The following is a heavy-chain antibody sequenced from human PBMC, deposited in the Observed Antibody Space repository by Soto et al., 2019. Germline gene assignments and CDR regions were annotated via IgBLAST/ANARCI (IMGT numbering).Heavy chain of an antibody. Sequence: SETLSLTCGVSGSSISSSYWWGWIRQPPGKGLEWIGYIFSTGSTYYNPSLKSRVTMSVDTSNNQFSLRLNSVTAVDTAMYYWATKPNSLYYFDFWGQGTLVTVSS. J-gene: IGHJ4*02. CDR1: GSSISSSYW. V-gene: IGHV4-28*01. CDR3: ATKPNSLYYFDF. D-gene: IGHD5-18*01. CDR2: IFSTGST.